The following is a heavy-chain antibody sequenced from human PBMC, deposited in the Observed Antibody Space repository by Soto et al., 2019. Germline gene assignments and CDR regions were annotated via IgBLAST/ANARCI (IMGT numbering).Heavy chain of an antibody. CDR3: ARDLDPWGRGYSGSSGVGY. CDR2: IFYNGRT. CDR1: GGSITSPNYF. V-gene: IGHV4-39*07. D-gene: IGHD5-12*01. Sequence: SETLSLTCSVSGGSITSPNYFWGWVRRAPGRGPEWIGNIFYNGRTNYNPSLQSRVTISVDTSKNQFSLKLSSVTAADTAVYYCARDLDPWGRGYSGSSGVGYWGQGTLVTVSS. J-gene: IGHJ4*02.